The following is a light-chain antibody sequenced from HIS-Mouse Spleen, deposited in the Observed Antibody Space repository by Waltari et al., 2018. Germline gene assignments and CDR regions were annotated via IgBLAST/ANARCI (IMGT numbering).Light chain of an antibody. CDR3: YSTDSSGNHRV. CDR2: EDS. Sequence: SYELTQPPSVSVSPGQTARITCSGAALPKKYAYWYQQKSGQAPVLVIYEDSKRPSGIPERFSGSSSGTMATLTISGAQAEDEADYYCYSTDSSGNHRVFGGGTKLTVL. V-gene: IGLV3-10*01. J-gene: IGLJ2*01. CDR1: ALPKKY.